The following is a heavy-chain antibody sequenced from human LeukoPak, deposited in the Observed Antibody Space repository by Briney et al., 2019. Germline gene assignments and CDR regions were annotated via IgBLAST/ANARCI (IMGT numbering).Heavy chain of an antibody. CDR1: GGSISSSSYY. J-gene: IGHJ6*02. CDR3: ARPWGYNGYAPYSLDV. D-gene: IGHD5-12*01. CDR2: IYYSGST. V-gene: IGHV4-39*07. Sequence: SETLSLTCTVSGGSISSSSYYWGWIRQPPGKGLEWIGSIYYSGSTYYNPSLKSRVTISVDTSKNQFSLKLSSVTTADTAVYYCARPWGYNGYAPYSLDVWGQGTTVTVSS.